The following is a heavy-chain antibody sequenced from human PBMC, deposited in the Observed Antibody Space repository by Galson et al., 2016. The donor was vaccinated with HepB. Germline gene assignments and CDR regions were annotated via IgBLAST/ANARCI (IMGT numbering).Heavy chain of an antibody. CDR2: IVAGNGDT. CDR3: AARGNSWPYY. V-gene: IGHV1-58*01. D-gene: IGHD6-13*01. J-gene: IGHJ4*02. Sequence: SVKVSCKASGVTFSTSAVQWVRQARGQHLEWIGWIVAGNGDTKYAQKFQERVTITRDMCTRTAYMELSSLTSEDTAVYYCAARGNSWPYYWGQGTLVTVSS. CDR1: GVTFSTSA.